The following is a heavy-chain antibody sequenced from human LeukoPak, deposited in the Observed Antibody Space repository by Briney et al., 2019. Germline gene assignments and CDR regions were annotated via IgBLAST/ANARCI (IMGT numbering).Heavy chain of an antibody. D-gene: IGHD1-26*01. Sequence: PSETLSLTCTVSGGSISSSYYYWGWIRQPPGKGLEWIGTISYSGTTYYNPSLESRVPISVDTSRNQFSLKLTSVTAADTAVYYCARHKMGTTRLYYFDYWGQGTLVTVSS. CDR3: ARHKMGTTRLYYFDY. V-gene: IGHV4-39*01. J-gene: IGHJ4*02. CDR1: GGSISSSYYY. CDR2: ISYSGTT.